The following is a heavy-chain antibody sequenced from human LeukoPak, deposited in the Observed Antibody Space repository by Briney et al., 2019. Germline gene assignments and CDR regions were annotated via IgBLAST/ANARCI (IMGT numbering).Heavy chain of an antibody. J-gene: IGHJ4*02. CDR3: ARQGNTMVRGVPSTEIDY. Sequence: GESLKISCKGSGYSFTSYWIGWVRQMPGKGLEWMGIIYPGDSDTRYSPSFQGQVTISADKSISTAYLQWSSLKASDTAMYYCARQGNTMVRGVPSTEIDYWGQGTLVTVSS. V-gene: IGHV5-51*01. D-gene: IGHD3-10*01. CDR2: IYPGDSDT. CDR1: GYSFTSYW.